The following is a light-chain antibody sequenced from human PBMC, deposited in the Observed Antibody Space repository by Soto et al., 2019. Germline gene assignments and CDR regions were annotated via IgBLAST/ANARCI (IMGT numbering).Light chain of an antibody. V-gene: IGKV1-5*01. CDR2: DVS. J-gene: IGKJ5*01. CDR1: QSVSGW. CDR3: QQYDNYDIT. Sequence: DMQLTQSPSFLSAPLGDRVTITFRASQSVSGWLAWYQQKPGEAPKLLIYDVSNLETGVPSRFSGSGSETHFTLTINSLQPEDIATYYCQQYDNYDITFGQGTRLEIK.